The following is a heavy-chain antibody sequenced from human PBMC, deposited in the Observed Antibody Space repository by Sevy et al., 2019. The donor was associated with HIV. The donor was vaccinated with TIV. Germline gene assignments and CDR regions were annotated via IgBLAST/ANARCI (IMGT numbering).Heavy chain of an antibody. J-gene: IGHJ4*02. D-gene: IGHD3-22*01. CDR3: ATTRQYYEDSSGYLDF. CDR2: FDPEDGET. Sequence: ASVKVSCKVSGKTLSELSMHWVRQAPGKGLEWMGRFDPEDGETIYAQKFQGRVTLTEDTSTDTAYMELRSLKSEDTAVYYCATTRQYYEDSSGYLDFWGQGTLVTVSS. V-gene: IGHV1-24*01. CDR1: GKTLSELS.